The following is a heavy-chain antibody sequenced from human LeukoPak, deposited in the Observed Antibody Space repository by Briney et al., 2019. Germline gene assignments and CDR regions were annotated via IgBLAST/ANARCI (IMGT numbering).Heavy chain of an antibody. J-gene: IGHJ4*02. D-gene: IGHD2-2*01. V-gene: IGHV3-23*01. CDR3: AKNQLYLDY. Sequence: GGSLRLSCAASGFTFSNFGMSWVRQAPGKGLEWVSAISGSGVSTYYADSVKGRFTISRDNSKNTLYLQMNSLRAEDTAVYYCAKNQLYLDYWGQGTLATVSS. CDR2: ISGSGVST. CDR1: GFTFSNFG.